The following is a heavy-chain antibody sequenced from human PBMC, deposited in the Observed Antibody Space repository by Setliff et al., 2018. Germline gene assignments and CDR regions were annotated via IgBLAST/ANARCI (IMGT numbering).Heavy chain of an antibody. CDR1: GDSISSRRNY. CDR2: IYTSWST. Sequence: SETLSLTCTVSGDSISSRRNYWGWFRQPAGKGLEWIGQIYTSWSTNYNPSLKSRVTISLDTSNNQFSLSLSSVTAADTAVYYCARDGTGWPSPSYYFDYWGQGTQVTVSS. J-gene: IGHJ4*02. CDR3: ARDGTGWPSPSYYFDY. V-gene: IGHV4-61*09. D-gene: IGHD6-19*01.